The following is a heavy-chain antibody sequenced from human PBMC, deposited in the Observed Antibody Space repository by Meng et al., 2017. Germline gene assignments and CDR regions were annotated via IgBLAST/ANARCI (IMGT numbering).Heavy chain of an antibody. V-gene: IGHV3-33*01. J-gene: IGHJ3*02. Sequence: GESLKISCAASGFTFSSYGMHWVRQAPGKGLEWVAVIWYDGSNKYYADSVKGRFTISRDNSKNTLYLQMNSLRAEDTAVYYCARNEYGDWIDAYDIWGQGTMVTVSS. CDR3: ARNEYGDWIDAYDI. D-gene: IGHD4-17*01. CDR2: IWYDGSNK. CDR1: GFTFSSYG.